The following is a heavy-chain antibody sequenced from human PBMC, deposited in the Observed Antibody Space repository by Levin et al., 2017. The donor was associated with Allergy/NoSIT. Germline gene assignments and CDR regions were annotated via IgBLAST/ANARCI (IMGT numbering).Heavy chain of an antibody. D-gene: IGHD1-26*01. CDR1: GYTFTGYY. CDR3: ARGGGSYDLSPSWFDP. Sequence: AGESLKISCKASGYTFTGYYMHWVRQAPGQGLEWMGRINPNSGGTNYAQKFQGRVTMTRDTSISTAYMELSRLRSDDTAVYYCARGGGSYDLSPSWFDPWGQGTLVTVSS. CDR2: INPNSGGT. J-gene: IGHJ5*02. V-gene: IGHV1-2*06.